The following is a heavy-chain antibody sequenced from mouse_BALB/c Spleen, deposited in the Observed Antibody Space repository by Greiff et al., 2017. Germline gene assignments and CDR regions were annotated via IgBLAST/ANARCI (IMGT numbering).Heavy chain of an antibody. Sequence: EVQLVESRGGLVKPGGSLKLSCAASGFAFSSYDMSWVRQTPEKRLEWVAYISSGGGSTYYPDTVKGRFTISRDNAKNTLYLQMSSLKSEDTAMYYCARHGYDYDLYAMDYWGQGTSVTVSS. D-gene: IGHD2-4*01. J-gene: IGHJ4*01. V-gene: IGHV5-12-1*01. CDR1: GFAFSSYD. CDR2: ISSGGGST. CDR3: ARHGYDYDLYAMDY.